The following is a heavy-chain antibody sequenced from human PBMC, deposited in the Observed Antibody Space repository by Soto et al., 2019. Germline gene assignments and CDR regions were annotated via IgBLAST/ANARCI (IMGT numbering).Heavy chain of an antibody. CDR3: ARIKMVGILTYYMDV. V-gene: IGHV4-39*01. CDR2: MYYSGSK. CDR1: GDSISSSSSYY. J-gene: IGHJ6*03. D-gene: IGHD3-3*01. Sequence: QVQLQESGPGLVKPLETLSLSCTVSGDSISSSSSYYWGWIRQPPGKGLEWIANMYYSGSKYYNPSLKSRVTISLETSENQFSLKLRAVTAADTAVYYCARIKMVGILTYYMDVWGKGTPVTVSS.